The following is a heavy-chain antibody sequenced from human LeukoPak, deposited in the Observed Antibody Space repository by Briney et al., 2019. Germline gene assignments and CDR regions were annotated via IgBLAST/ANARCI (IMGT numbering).Heavy chain of an antibody. CDR3: AKDLYRIVGVTRDTFDI. J-gene: IGHJ3*02. CDR1: GFTFSSYG. CDR2: ISYDGSNK. D-gene: IGHD1-26*01. Sequence: GGSLRLSCAASGFTFSSYGIHWVRQAPVKGLEWVAVISYDGSNKYYADSVKVRFTISRDNSKNTLYLQMNSLRAEDTAVYYCAKDLYRIVGVTRDTFDIWGQGTMVTV. V-gene: IGHV3-30*18.